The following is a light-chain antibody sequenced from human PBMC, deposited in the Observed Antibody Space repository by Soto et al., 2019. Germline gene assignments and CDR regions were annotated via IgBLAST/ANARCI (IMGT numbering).Light chain of an antibody. J-gene: IGLJ3*02. CDR2: VGSGGIVG. V-gene: IGLV9-49*01. CDR3: GADNGSGSNFVWV. CDR1: SGYSNYK. Sequence: QPVLTQPPSASASLGASVTLTCTLSSGYSNYKVDWYQQRPGKGPRFVMRVGSGGIVGSKGDGIPDRFSVLGSGLNRYLTIKNIQEEDESAYHCGADNGSGSNFVWVFGGGTKLTVL.